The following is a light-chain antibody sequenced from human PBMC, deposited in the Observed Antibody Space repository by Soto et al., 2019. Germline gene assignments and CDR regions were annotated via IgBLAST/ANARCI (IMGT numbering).Light chain of an antibody. J-gene: IGKJ1*01. CDR3: QQYTENSGI. V-gene: IGKV1-5*01. CDR1: QRVTSW. CDR2: DAS. Sequence: DIQLTQSPSTLSASVGDRVTITCRASQRVTSWLAWYQQKPGKAPKVLIYDASSLESGVPSRFSGSESRTEFTLTISSLQPDDIATYYCQQYTENSGIFGQGTKVDI.